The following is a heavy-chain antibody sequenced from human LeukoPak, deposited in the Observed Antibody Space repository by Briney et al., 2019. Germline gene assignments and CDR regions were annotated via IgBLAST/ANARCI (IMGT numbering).Heavy chain of an antibody. CDR3: ARRGFPYCTNGVCYPLPTGGMDV. CDR1: GFTFSSYA. Sequence: GRSLRLSCAASGFTFSSYAMHWVRQAPGKGLEWVAVISYDGSNKYYADSVKGRFTISRDNSKNTLYLQMNSLRAEDTAVYYCARRGFPYCTNGVCYPLPTGGMDVWGQGTTVTVSS. V-gene: IGHV3-30-3*01. D-gene: IGHD2-8*01. J-gene: IGHJ6*02. CDR2: ISYDGSNK.